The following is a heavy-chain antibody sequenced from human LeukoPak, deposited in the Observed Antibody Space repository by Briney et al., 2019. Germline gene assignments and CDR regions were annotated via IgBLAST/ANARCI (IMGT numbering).Heavy chain of an antibody. Sequence: PGGSLRLSCAASGFTFSSYAMSWVRQAPGKGLEWVSAISGSGGSTYYADSVKGRFTISRDNSKNTLYLQMNSLRAEDTAVYYCAKVGSVVINYDLGLGYWGQGTLVTVSS. D-gene: IGHD3-22*01. CDR2: ISGSGGST. J-gene: IGHJ4*02. CDR1: GFTFSSYA. CDR3: AKVGSVVINYDLGLGY. V-gene: IGHV3-23*01.